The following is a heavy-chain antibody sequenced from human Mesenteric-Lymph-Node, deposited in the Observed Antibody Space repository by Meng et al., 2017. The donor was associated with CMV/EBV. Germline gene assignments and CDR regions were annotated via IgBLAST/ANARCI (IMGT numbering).Heavy chain of an antibody. CDR3: ARGSSYDILTGYFDY. J-gene: IGHJ4*02. CDR1: GGSFSGYY. V-gene: IGHV4-34*01. CDR2: INHSGST. D-gene: IGHD3-9*01. Sequence: QLTQWGTGLLKPSDTLSVTCAVYGGSFSGYYWNWIRQSPEKGLEWIGEINHSGSTTYNPSFTSRIIISVDTSTNQISLNMSSVTAADTAVYYCARGSSYDILTGYFDYWGQGALVTVSS.